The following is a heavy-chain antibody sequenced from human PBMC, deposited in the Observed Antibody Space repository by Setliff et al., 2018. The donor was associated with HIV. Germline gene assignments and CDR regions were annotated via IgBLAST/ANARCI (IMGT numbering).Heavy chain of an antibody. CDR3: RTNYYDTSGYYYEARNYFEY. J-gene: IGHJ4*02. CDR2: IRSKAYGGAT. Sequence: GGSLRLSCAASGFTFSNYWMSWVRQAPGKGLEWVGFIRSKAYGGATKYAASVKGKFTISRDDSKRIAYLQMNSLKTEDTAVYYCRTNYYDTSGYYYEARNYFEYWGQGTLVTVSS. V-gene: IGHV3-49*04. CDR1: GFTFSNYW. D-gene: IGHD3-22*01.